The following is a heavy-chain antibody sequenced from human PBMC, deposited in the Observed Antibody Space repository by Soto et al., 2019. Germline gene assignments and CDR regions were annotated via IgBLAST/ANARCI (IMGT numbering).Heavy chain of an antibody. CDR3: TTAHPRGPDY. Sequence: VGSLRLSCAASGLTFSNAWMNWVRQAPGKGLEWVGQIKSKTDGGTIFYPAPVKGRFIISRDDSRNTLYLRMNSLKTEDTAVYYCTTAHPRGPDYWGQGTLVTVSS. D-gene: IGHD5-12*01. CDR2: IKSKTDGGTI. J-gene: IGHJ4*02. V-gene: IGHV3-15*01. CDR1: GLTFSNAW.